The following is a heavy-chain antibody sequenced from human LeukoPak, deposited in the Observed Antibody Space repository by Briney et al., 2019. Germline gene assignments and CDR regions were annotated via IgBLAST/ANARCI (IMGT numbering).Heavy chain of an antibody. CDR1: GFTFSSHA. V-gene: IGHV3-23*01. D-gene: IGHD1-7*01. CDR3: ASDWNYIASN. CDR2: ISGSGDDT. Sequence: GGSLRLSCAASGFTFSSHAMNWVRQAPGKGLEWVSFISGSGDDTQYSDSVKGRFTVSRDNSKNTLFLQMNSLRAEDTAVYYCASDWNYIASNWGQGTLVTVSS. J-gene: IGHJ4*02.